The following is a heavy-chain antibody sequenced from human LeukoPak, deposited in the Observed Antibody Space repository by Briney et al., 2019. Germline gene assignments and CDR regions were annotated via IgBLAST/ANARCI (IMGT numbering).Heavy chain of an antibody. CDR3: ARVRAYSTNTPRSFDI. CDR2: TFSSGST. Sequence: SETLSLTCTVSGGSMSSYYWGWIRQPPGKQLDWIAYTFSSGSTNYSPSLKSRVSMSVDTSKNQFSLNLTSVTAADTAVYYCARVRAYSTNTPRSFDIWGQGTMVTVSS. J-gene: IGHJ3*02. V-gene: IGHV4-59*01. D-gene: IGHD4-11*01. CDR1: GGSMSSYY.